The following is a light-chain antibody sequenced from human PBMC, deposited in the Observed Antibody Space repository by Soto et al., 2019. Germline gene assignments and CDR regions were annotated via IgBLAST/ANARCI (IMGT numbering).Light chain of an antibody. CDR3: SSFTTSYFYV. J-gene: IGLJ1*01. CDR1: GSDIGAYNY. V-gene: IGLV2-14*01. CDR2: GDT. Sequence: QSALTQPPSVSGSPGQSITISCTGSGSDIGAYNYVSWYQQHPGKAPKLLIHGDTRRPSGVSSRFSASKSAYTASLTISGLQAEDEANYYCSSFTTSYFYVFGPGTKLTVL.